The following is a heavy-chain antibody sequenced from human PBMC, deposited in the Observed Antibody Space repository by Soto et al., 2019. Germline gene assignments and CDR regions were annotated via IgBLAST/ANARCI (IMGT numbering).Heavy chain of an antibody. CDR1: GFTFSSYA. J-gene: IGHJ6*03. CDR3: AKPGYSYGSYYYYYMDV. V-gene: IGHV3-23*01. CDR2: ISGSGGST. Sequence: GGSLRLSCAASGFTFSSYAMSWVRQAPGKGLEWVSAISGSGGSTYYADSVKGRFTTSRDNSKNTLYLQMNSLRAEDTAVYYCAKPGYSYGSYYYYYMDVWGKGTTVTVSS. D-gene: IGHD5-18*01.